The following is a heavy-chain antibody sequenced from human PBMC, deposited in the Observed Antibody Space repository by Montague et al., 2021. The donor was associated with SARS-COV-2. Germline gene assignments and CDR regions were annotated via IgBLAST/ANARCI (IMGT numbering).Heavy chain of an antibody. CDR1: GGSISPYY. CDR3: ARGIWYAN. J-gene: IGHJ4*02. CDR2: IYYSGST. Sequence: SETRSLTCTVSGGSISPYYWNWIRQSPGKGLEWIGDIYYSGSTTYNPSLVSRVTISVDTSKNQFSLRLGSVTAADTAVYYCARGIWYANWGQGILVTVSS. D-gene: IGHD6-13*01. V-gene: IGHV4-59*01.